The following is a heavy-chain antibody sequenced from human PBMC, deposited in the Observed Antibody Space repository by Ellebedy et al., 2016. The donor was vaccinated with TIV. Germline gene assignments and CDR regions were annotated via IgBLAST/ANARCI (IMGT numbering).Heavy chain of an antibody. CDR3: ARLSSPNIMDV. J-gene: IGHJ6*04. V-gene: IGHV3-33*08. D-gene: IGHD3-16*02. CDR1: GFTFSSYG. Sequence: GGSLRLXXAASGFTFSSYGMYWVRQAPGKGLEWVAVIYFDGSQKYYADSVKGRFAISRDNYQNTVHLQMNNLRAEDTALYYCARLSSPNIMDVWGKGTTVTVSS. CDR2: IYFDGSQK.